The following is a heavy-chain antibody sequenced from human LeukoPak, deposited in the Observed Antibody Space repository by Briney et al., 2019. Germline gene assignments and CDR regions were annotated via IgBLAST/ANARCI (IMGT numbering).Heavy chain of an antibody. D-gene: IGHD3-9*01. CDR3: ARHDILTGHYTSIYYYYYMDV. Sequence: SETLSLTCTVSGGSISSYYWSWIRQPPGKGLEWIGYIYYSGSTNYNPSLKSRVTISVDTSKNQFSLKLSSVTAADTAVYYCARHDILTGHYTSIYYYYYMDVWGKGTTVTVSS. CDR2: IYYSGST. CDR1: GGSISSYY. J-gene: IGHJ6*03. V-gene: IGHV4-59*08.